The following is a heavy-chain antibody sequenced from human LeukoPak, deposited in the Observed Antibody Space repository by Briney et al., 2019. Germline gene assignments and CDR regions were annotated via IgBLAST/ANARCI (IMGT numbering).Heavy chain of an antibody. D-gene: IGHD3-10*01. CDR3: ARAVHYSGTSDQYTGGWYYFDF. Sequence: SETLSLTCTVSGDSMNNYYWSWIRQPPGKGLEWIGNINYSGSTNSNPSLTSRATISVDMSRKHFFLDLSSVTAADTAVYYCARAVHYSGTSDQYTGGWYYFDFWGQGTLVTVSS. J-gene: IGHJ4*02. CDR1: GDSMNNYY. V-gene: IGHV4-59*01. CDR2: INYSGST.